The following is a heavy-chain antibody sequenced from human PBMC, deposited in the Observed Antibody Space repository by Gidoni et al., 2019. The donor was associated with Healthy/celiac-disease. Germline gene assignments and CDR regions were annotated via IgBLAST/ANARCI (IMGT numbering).Heavy chain of an antibody. CDR3: ARAPDYGDYVDYYGMDV. Sequence: QVQLVQSGAEVKKPASSVTVSCKASGGTFSSYAISWVRQDPGQGLEWMGGIIPSLGTANYEQTFQGRVKITADESTRTAYMELSSLRCEDTAVYYCARAPDYGDYVDYYGMDVWGQGTTVTVSS. CDR1: GGTFSSYA. CDR2: IIPSLGTA. V-gene: IGHV1-69*01. J-gene: IGHJ6*02. D-gene: IGHD4-17*01.